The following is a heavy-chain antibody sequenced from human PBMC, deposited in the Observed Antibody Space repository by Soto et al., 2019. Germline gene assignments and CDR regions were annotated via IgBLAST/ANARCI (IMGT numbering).Heavy chain of an antibody. CDR1: AFTFNIYG. J-gene: IGHJ6*01. D-gene: IGHD6-19*01. CDR2: IRYDGSNK. Sequence: WGSLRFSCVSGAFTFNIYGMHAHRQAQGKGPERAAAIRYDGSNKYYGDSVKGRFTISRDNSKNTLYLQMNSLRADDTAVYYCARGRVNSRWSTPQYSYYYGMDVWGQRPTVTASS. CDR3: ARGRVNSRWSTPQYSYYYGMDV. V-gene: IGHV3-33*01.